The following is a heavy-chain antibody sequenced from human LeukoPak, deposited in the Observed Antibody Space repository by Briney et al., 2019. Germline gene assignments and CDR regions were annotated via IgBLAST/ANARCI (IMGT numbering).Heavy chain of an antibody. CDR2: IDWDDDK. CDR1: GFSLRTSGMC. J-gene: IGHJ4*02. D-gene: IGHD3-22*01. CDR3: ARLRHYSDSSTYFIDY. Sequence: ESGPALVKPTQTLTLTCTFSGFSLRTSGMCVTWIRQPPGKALEWLAHIDWDDDKYYNTSMKTSITISKDTSKNHVVITMTNLDPVETATYYCARLRHYSDSSTYFIDYWGQGTLVTVSS. V-gene: IGHV2-70*13.